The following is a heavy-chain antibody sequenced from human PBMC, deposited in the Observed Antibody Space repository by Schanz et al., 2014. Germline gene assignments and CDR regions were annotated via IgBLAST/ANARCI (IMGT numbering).Heavy chain of an antibody. CDR1: GFNFKAYA. Sequence: EAQLLESGGGLVQPGGSLRLSCAASGFNFKAYAMSWVRQAPGKGLEWISYISFSGNTIYYADSVKGRFTISRDNAKNSVFLQRNRLRAEDTAVYYCAKVAPAATYRDSWGLGTLVTVSS. J-gene: IGHJ4*02. V-gene: IGHV3-23*01. CDR3: AKVAPAATYRDS. CDR2: ISFSGNTI. D-gene: IGHD2-2*01.